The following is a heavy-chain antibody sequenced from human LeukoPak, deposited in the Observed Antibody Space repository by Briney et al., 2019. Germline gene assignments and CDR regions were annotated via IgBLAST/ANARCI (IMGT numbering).Heavy chain of an antibody. J-gene: IGHJ4*02. CDR1: GGSFSGYY. V-gene: IGHV4-34*01. CDR2: INHSGST. Sequence: SETLSLTCAVYGGSFSGYYWSWIRQPPGKGLEWIGEINHSGSTNYNPSLKSRVTISVDTSKNQFSLKLSSVTAADTAVYYCARETGDRVYWGQGTLVTVSS. D-gene: IGHD7-27*01. CDR3: ARETGDRVY.